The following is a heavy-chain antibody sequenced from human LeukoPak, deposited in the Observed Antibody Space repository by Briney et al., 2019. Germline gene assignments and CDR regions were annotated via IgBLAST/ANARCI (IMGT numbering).Heavy chain of an antibody. CDR3: AKGIAGGSPWNFDL. V-gene: IGHV3-64*01. J-gene: IGHJ2*01. D-gene: IGHD2-15*01. Sequence: GGSLRLSCAASGFTFSSYAMHWVRQAPGKGLEYVSAISSNGGSTYYANSVKGRFTISRDNSKNTLYLQMGSLRAEDMAVYYCAKGIAGGSPWNFDLWGRGTLVTVSS. CDR1: GFTFSSYA. CDR2: ISSNGGST.